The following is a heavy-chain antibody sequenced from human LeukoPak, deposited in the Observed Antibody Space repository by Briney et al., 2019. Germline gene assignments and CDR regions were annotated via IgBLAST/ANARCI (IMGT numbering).Heavy chain of an antibody. CDR1: GGSISSGGHY. CDR3: ARAAAPYFYYYYYMDV. J-gene: IGHJ6*03. Sequence: PSQTLSLTCTVSGGSISSGGHYWSCVRQHPGKGLEWNGYIYYSGSTYYNPSLKSRVTISVDTSKNQFSLKLSSVTAADTAVYYCARAAAPYFYYYYYMDVWGKGTTVTVSS. V-gene: IGHV4-31*03. CDR2: IYYSGST. D-gene: IGHD2-15*01.